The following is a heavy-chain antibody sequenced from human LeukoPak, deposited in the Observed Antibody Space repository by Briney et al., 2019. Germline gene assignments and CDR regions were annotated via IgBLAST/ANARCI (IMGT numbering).Heavy chain of an antibody. CDR2: VYYSGST. J-gene: IGHJ4*02. Sequence: SETLSLTCSVSSGFITAYYWSWIRQPPGKGLEWIGYVYYSGSTEYNPSLRSRVTISLEMSTHQFSLNLTSVTAADTAVYYCATNTGTVFDYWGQGTLVTVSS. CDR3: ATNTGTVFDY. D-gene: IGHD7-27*01. V-gene: IGHV4-59*01. CDR1: SGFITAYY.